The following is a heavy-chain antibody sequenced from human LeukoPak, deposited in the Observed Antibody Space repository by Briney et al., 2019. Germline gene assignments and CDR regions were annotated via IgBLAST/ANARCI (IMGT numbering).Heavy chain of an antibody. CDR2: ISWNSGSI. D-gene: IGHD1-26*01. J-gene: IGHJ4*02. V-gene: IGHV3-9*03. CDR3: ASGIRAFDN. Sequence: GGSLRLSCAASGFTFDDYAMHWVRQAPGKGLEWVSGISWNSGSIGYADSVKGRFTISRDNAKNSLYLQMNSLRAEDMALYYCASGIRAFDNWGQGTLVTVSA. CDR1: GFTFDDYA.